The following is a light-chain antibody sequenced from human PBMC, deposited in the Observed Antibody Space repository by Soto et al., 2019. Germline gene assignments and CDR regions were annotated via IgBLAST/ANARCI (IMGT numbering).Light chain of an antibody. J-gene: IGLJ1*01. V-gene: IGLV2-8*01. CDR1: SSDIGGYNY. Sequence: QSVLTQPPSASGSPGQSVTFSCTGTSSDIGGYNYVSWYQQHPGTAPKLMIYDVSKRPSGVPDRFSGSKSGNTASLTVSGLQAEDEADYYCASYAGSNNYVFGTGTKLTVL. CDR3: ASYAGSNNYV. CDR2: DVS.